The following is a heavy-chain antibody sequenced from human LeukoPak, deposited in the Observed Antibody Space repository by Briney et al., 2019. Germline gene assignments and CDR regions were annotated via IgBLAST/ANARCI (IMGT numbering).Heavy chain of an antibody. V-gene: IGHV4-39*02. CDR3: ARLARVGIGDY. Sequence: GSLRLSCAASGYTFSTYNMNWVRQAPGKGLEWIGSIYYSGSTNNNPSLKSRVTISVDTSKNHFSLKLRYMPAADTAVYYCARLARVGIGDYWGQGTLVTVSS. CDR2: IYYSGST. D-gene: IGHD2-2*01. J-gene: IGHJ4*02. CDR1: GYTFSTYN.